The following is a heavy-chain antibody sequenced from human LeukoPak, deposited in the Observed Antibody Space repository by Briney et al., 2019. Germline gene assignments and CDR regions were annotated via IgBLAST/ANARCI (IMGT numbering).Heavy chain of an antibody. CDR2: ISAYNGNT. D-gene: IGHD3-9*01. Sequence: RVASVKVSCKASGYTFTSYGISWVRQAPGQGLERMGWISAYNGNTNYAQKLQGRVTMTTDTSTSTAYMELRSLRSDDTAVYYCARDRRILTGPDYWGQGTLVTVSS. CDR1: GYTFTSYG. J-gene: IGHJ4*02. V-gene: IGHV1-18*04. CDR3: ARDRRILTGPDY.